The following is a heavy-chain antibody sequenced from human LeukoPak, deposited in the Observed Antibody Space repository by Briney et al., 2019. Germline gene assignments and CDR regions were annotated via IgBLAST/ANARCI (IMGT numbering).Heavy chain of an antibody. CDR2: IRFDGSNE. Sequence: SGGSLRLSCAASGFTFSSYEMNWVRQAPGKGLEWVAFIRFDGSNEYYADSVKGRFTISRDNSKNTLSLQMNSLRAEDTAVYYCAKGANLRYFDWLHFDYWGQGTLVTVSS. V-gene: IGHV3-30*02. J-gene: IGHJ4*02. CDR3: AKGANLRYFDWLHFDY. CDR1: GFTFSSYE. D-gene: IGHD3-9*01.